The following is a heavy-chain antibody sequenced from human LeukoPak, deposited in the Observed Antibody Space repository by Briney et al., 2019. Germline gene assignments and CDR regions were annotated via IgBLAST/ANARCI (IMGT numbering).Heavy chain of an antibody. Sequence: SETPSLTCTVSGGSISSYYWSWIRQPPGKGLEWIGYIYYSGSTNYNPSLKSRVTISVDTSKNQFSLKLSSVTAADTAVYYCARGSGWYYFDYWGQGTLVTVFS. V-gene: IGHV4-59*08. D-gene: IGHD6-19*01. J-gene: IGHJ4*02. CDR3: ARGSGWYYFDY. CDR2: IYYSGST. CDR1: GGSISSYY.